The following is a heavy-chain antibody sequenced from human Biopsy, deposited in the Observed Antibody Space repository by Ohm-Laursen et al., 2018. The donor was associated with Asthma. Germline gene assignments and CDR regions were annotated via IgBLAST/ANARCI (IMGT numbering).Heavy chain of an antibody. CDR3: VRDGTDDAFDI. Sequence: SLRLSCTASGFSFSNYAIHWVRQAPGKALEWVGVISKDASTQDYADSVKGRFTMARDNSKNTLDLQMNSLREEDTAVYYCVRDGTDDAFDIWGQGTVVSVSS. V-gene: IGHV3-30*01. J-gene: IGHJ3*02. CDR2: ISKDASTQ. CDR1: GFSFSNYA. D-gene: IGHD1-1*01.